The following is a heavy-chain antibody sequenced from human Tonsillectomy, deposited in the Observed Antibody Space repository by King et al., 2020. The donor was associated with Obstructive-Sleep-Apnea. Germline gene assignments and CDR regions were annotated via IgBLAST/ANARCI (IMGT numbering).Heavy chain of an antibody. CDR3: ARSPSIDWLNDY. D-gene: IGHD3-9*01. CDR1: GGSISSGGYY. CDR2: IYYSGST. V-gene: IGHV4-31*03. Sequence: QLQESGPGLVKPSQTLSLTCTVSGGSISSGGYYWSWIRQHPGKGLEWIGYIYYSGSTYYNPPLKSRVTISVDTSKNQFSLKLSSVTAADTAVYYCARSPSIDWLNDYWGQGTLVTVSS. J-gene: IGHJ4*02.